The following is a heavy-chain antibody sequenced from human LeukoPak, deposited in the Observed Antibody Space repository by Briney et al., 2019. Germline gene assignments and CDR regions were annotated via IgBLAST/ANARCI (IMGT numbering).Heavy chain of an antibody. CDR2: ISAYNGNT. D-gene: IGHD6-19*01. Sequence: APVKVSCKASGYTFTRYGISWVRQAPGQGLEWMGWISAYNGNTNYAQKLQGRVTMTTDTSTSTAYMELRSLRSDDTAVYYCARAGKGSGWPYYFDYWGQGTLVTVSS. V-gene: IGHV1-18*01. J-gene: IGHJ4*02. CDR3: ARAGKGSGWPYYFDY. CDR1: GYTFTRYG.